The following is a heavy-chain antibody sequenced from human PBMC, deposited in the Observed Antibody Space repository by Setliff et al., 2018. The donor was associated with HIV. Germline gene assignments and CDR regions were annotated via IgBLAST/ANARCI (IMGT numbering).Heavy chain of an antibody. CDR2: ISGSGGST. J-gene: IGHJ4*02. Sequence: GSLRPSCAAPGFTFSSYAMSWVRQAPGKGLDWVSAISGSGGSTYYADSVKGRFTISRDNSKNTLYLQMNSLRAEDTAVYYCAKDPRAAVATICDYWGQGTLVTVSS. V-gene: IGHV3-23*01. CDR3: AKDPRAAVATICDY. D-gene: IGHD5-12*01. CDR1: GFTFSSYA.